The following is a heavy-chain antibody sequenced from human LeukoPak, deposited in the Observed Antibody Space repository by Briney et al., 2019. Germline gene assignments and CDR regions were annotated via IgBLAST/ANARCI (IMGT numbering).Heavy chain of an antibody. CDR3: AKDSYPGKAVAGIMHSCDG. D-gene: IGHD6-19*01. CDR2: INNDGSST. CDR1: GFTFSSYW. J-gene: IGHJ4*02. V-gene: IGHV3-74*01. Sequence: GGSLRLSCAASGFTFSSYWMHWVRQAPGKGLVWVSRINNDGSSTSYADSVKGRFTISRDNAKNTLYLQMNSLRAEDTAVYYCAKDSYPGKAVAGIMHSCDGGGQRTLPTV.